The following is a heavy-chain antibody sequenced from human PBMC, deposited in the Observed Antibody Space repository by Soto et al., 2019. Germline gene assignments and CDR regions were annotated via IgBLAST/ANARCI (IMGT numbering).Heavy chain of an antibody. CDR2: IIPILGIA. CDR1: GGTFSSYT. CDR3: ARDQASGEIAFG. J-gene: IGHJ4*02. Sequence: QVQLVQSGAEVKKPGSSVKVSCKASGGTFSSYTISWVRQAPGQGLEWMGRIIPILGIANYAQKFQGRVTITADKPTSTAYMELSSLRSEDTAVYYCARDQASGEIAFGWGQGTLVTVSS. D-gene: IGHD3-16*02. V-gene: IGHV1-69*08.